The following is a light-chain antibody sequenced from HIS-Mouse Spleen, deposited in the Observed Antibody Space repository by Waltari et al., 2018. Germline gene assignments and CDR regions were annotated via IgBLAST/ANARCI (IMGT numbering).Light chain of an antibody. Sequence: QSALTQPASVSGSPGQSITISCTGTSSDVGGYNYVSWYQQHPGKAPNLMIFDVSNRPSGVSNRFSGSKSGNKASLTISGLQAEDEADYYCSSYTSSSTLVFGTGTKVTVL. J-gene: IGLJ1*01. V-gene: IGLV2-14*03. CDR1: SSDVGGYNY. CDR3: SSYTSSSTLV. CDR2: DVS.